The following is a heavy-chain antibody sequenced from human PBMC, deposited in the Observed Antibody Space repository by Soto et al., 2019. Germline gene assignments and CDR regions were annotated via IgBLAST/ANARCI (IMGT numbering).Heavy chain of an antibody. CDR3: AKLGLELLAPRSHYFDY. CDR1: GFTFSSYA. CDR2: ISGSGGST. Sequence: EVQLLESGGGLVQPGGSLRLSCAASGFTFSSYAMSWVRQAPGKGLEWVSAISGSGGSTYYADSVKGRFTISRDNSKNTLYLQMNSLRAEDTAVYYCAKLGLELLAPRSHYFDYWGQGTLVTVSS. D-gene: IGHD1-7*01. V-gene: IGHV3-23*01. J-gene: IGHJ4*02.